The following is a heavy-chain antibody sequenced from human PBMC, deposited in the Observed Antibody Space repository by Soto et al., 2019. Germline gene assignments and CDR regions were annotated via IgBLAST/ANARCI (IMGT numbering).Heavy chain of an antibody. D-gene: IGHD2-15*01. Sequence: QPGGSLRLSCSASGFTFSSYWMSWVRQAPGKGLEWVANIKQDGSEKYYVDSVKGRFTISRDNARNSLYLQMNSLRAEDTAVYYCARDCVTVVAATHNWFDPWGQGTLVTVSS. V-gene: IGHV3-7*01. CDR1: GFTFSSYW. J-gene: IGHJ5*02. CDR2: IKQDGSEK. CDR3: ARDCVTVVAATHNWFDP.